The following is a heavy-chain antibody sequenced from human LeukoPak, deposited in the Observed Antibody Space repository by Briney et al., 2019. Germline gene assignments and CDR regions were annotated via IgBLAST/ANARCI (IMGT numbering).Heavy chain of an antibody. CDR2: ISYDGSNK. V-gene: IGHV3-30*18. J-gene: IGHJ5*02. D-gene: IGHD2-2*01. CDR1: GFTFSSYG. CDR3: AKEFGVVSAAADWFDP. Sequence: AGGSLRLSCAASGFTFSSYGMHWVRQAPGKGLEWVAVISYDGSNKYYADSVKGRFTISRDNSKNTLYLQMNSLRAEDTAVYYCAKEFGVVSAAADWFDPWGQGTLVTVSS.